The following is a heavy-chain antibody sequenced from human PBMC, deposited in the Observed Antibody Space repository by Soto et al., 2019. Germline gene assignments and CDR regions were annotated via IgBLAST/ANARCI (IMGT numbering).Heavy chain of an antibody. CDR1: GSSFTSYW. D-gene: IGHD2-15*01. Sequence: GESLKISCQGSGSSFTSYWIGWVRQMPGKGLEWMGIIYPGDSDTRYSPSFQGQVTISADKSISTAYLQWSSLKASDTAMYYCARGCSGGSSCSMDYYYYGMDVWGQGTTVTVSS. CDR3: ARGCSGGSSCSMDYYYYGMDV. J-gene: IGHJ6*02. CDR2: IYPGDSDT. V-gene: IGHV5-51*01.